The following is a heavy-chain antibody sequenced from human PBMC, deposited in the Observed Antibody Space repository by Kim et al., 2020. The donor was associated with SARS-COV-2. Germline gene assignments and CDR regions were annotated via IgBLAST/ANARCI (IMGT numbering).Heavy chain of an antibody. D-gene: IGHD3-22*01. V-gene: IGHV4-34*01. CDR1: GGSFSGYY. CDR3: AREVNYDSSGYSPDY. J-gene: IGHJ4*02. Sequence: SETLSLTCAVYGGSFSGYYWSWIRQPPGKGLEWIGEINHSGSTNYNPSLKSRVTISVDTSKNQFSLKLSSVTAADTAVYYCAREVNYDSSGYSPDYWGQGTLVTVSS. CDR2: INHSGST.